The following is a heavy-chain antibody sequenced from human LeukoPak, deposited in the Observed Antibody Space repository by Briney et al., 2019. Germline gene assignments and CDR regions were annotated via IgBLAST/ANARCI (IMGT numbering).Heavy chain of an antibody. Sequence: PGRSLRLSCEASGFTFDDYAMHWVRQPPGKGLEWVSAISGSGGSTYYADSVKGRFTISRDNSKNTLYLQMNSLRAEDTAVYYCAKSYSRGIFDYWGQGTLVTVSS. CDR2: ISGSGGST. V-gene: IGHV3-23*01. J-gene: IGHJ4*02. D-gene: IGHD6-13*01. CDR3: AKSYSRGIFDY. CDR1: GFTFDDYA.